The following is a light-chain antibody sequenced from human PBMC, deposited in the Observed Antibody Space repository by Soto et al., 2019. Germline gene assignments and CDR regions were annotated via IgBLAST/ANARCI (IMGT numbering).Light chain of an antibody. CDR2: DAS. V-gene: IGKV3-11*01. J-gene: IGKJ5*01. CDR3: QQRHNWPLT. Sequence: EIVLTQSPATLSLSPGNRATLSCRASQSISSQVAWYQQKPGQAPRLLFYDASVRAGPAIPVRFSGSGSGTDFTLTISSLEPEDFAVYYCQQRHNWPLTFGHGTRLEIK. CDR1: QSISSQ.